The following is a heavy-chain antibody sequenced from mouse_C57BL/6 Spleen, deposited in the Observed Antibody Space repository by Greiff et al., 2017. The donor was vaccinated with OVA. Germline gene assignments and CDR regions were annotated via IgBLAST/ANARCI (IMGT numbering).Heavy chain of an antibody. CDR3: ARSYYGSSYGYVDV. CDR2: IDPEDGET. CDR1: GFNIKDYY. D-gene: IGHD1-1*01. V-gene: IGHV14-2*01. Sequence: EVQLQQSGAELVKPGASVKLSCTASGFNIKDYYMHWVKQRTEQGLEWIGRIDPEDGETKYAPKFPGKATITADTSSNTAYLQLSSLTSEDTAVYYCARSYYGSSYGYVDVWGTGTTVTVSS. J-gene: IGHJ1*03.